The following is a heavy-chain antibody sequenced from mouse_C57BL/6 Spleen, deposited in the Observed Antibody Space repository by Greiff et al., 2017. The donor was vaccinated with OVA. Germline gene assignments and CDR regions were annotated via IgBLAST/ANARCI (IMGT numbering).Heavy chain of an antibody. V-gene: IGHV3-6*01. CDR2: ISYDGSN. J-gene: IGHJ3*01. CDR1: GYSITSGYY. D-gene: IGHD1-1*01. Sequence: EVQLQESGPGLVKPSQSLSLTCSVTGYSITSGYYWNWIRQFPGNKLEWMGYISYDGSNNYNPSLKNRISITRDTSKNQFFLKLNSVTTEDTATYYCAREEGYYYGSSYGWFAYWGQGTLVTVSA. CDR3: AREEGYYYGSSYGWFAY.